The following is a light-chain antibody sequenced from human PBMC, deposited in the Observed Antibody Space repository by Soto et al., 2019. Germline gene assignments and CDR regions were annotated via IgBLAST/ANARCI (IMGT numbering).Light chain of an antibody. CDR1: QSVSSSY. CDR2: GAS. Sequence: EIVLTQSPCTLSLSPGERATLSCRASQSVSSSYLAWYQQKPGQAPRLLIYGASSRATGIPDRFSGRGSGTDFTLTISRLEPEDFAVYYCQQYGSSPPRTFGQGTKVEIK. CDR3: QQYGSSPPRT. J-gene: IGKJ1*01. V-gene: IGKV3-20*01.